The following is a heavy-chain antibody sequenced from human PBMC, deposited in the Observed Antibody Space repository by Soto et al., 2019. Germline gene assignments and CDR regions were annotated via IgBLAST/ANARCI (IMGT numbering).Heavy chain of an antibody. V-gene: IGHV3-23*01. CDR2: ISGSDGKT. Sequence: GGSLRLSCAASGFSFGSYALSWVREAPGKGLEWVSTISGSDGKTFYADSVKGRFSISRDTSQNTLYLQMNSLRADDTAIYYCARWSYLDYWGQGTRVTVSS. D-gene: IGHD3-3*01. CDR1: GFSFGSYA. J-gene: IGHJ4*02. CDR3: ARWSYLDY.